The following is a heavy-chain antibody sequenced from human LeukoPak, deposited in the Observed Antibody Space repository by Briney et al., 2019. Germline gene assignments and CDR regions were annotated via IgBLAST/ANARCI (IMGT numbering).Heavy chain of an antibody. V-gene: IGHV4-59*01. CDR2: IYYSGGT. CDR1: GGSISSYY. J-gene: IGHJ3*02. CDR3: AREALADYVWGSYRHDAFDI. D-gene: IGHD3-16*02. Sequence: PSETLSLTCTVSGGSISSYYWSWIRQPPGRGLEWFGYIYYSGGTNYNPSHKSRVTISVDTSKNQYSLKLSSVTAADTAVYYCAREALADYVWGSYRHDAFDIWGQGTMVTVSS.